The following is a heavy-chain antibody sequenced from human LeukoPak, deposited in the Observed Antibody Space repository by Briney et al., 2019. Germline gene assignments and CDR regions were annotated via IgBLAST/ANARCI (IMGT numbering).Heavy chain of an antibody. D-gene: IGHD4-17*01. CDR3: ARDDYGDTNWFDP. J-gene: IGHJ5*02. Sequence: ASVKVSCKASGYTFTGYYMHWVRQAPGQGLEWMGWINPNSGGTNYAQKFQGRVTMTRDTSISTAYMELSRLRSDDTAVYYCARDDYGDTNWFDPWGQGTLVTVSS. CDR1: GYTFTGYY. V-gene: IGHV1-2*02. CDR2: INPNSGGT.